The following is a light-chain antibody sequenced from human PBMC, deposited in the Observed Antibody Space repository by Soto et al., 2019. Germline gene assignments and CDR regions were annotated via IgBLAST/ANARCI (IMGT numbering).Light chain of an antibody. CDR3: QQYYSTPYS. CDR1: QSVLYSSNNKNY. Sequence: DIVMTQSPDSLAVSLGERATINCKSSQSVLYSSNNKNYLAWYQQKPGQPPKLLIYWASTRESGVPDRFSGSGSGTDFTLTISSLKAEDVAVYYCQQYYSTPYSFGMGTKLEIK. J-gene: IGKJ2*01. CDR2: WAS. V-gene: IGKV4-1*01.